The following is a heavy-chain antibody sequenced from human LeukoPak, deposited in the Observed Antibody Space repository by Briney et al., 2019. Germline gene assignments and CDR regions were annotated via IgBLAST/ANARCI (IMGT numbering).Heavy chain of an antibody. V-gene: IGHV1-2*02. Sequence: GASVKVSCKASGYTFTGYYMHWVRQAPGQGLEWMGWINPNSGGTNYAQKFQGRVTMTRDTSISTAYMELSRLRSDDTAVYYCARESSTVTAYYYYGMDVWGQGTTVTVSS. CDR1: GYTFTGYY. CDR3: ARESSTVTAYYYYGMDV. D-gene: IGHD4-17*01. CDR2: INPNSGGT. J-gene: IGHJ6*02.